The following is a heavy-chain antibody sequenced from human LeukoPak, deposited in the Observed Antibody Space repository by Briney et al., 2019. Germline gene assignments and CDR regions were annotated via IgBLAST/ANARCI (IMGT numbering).Heavy chain of an antibody. V-gene: IGHV4-34*01. J-gene: IGHJ4*02. Sequence: PSETLSLTCAVYGGSFSGYYWSWIRQPPGKGLEWIGEINHSGSTNYNPSLKSRVTISVDTSKNQFSLKLSSVTAADTAVYYCARRKNLYYDYVWGSYRGQHLDYWGQGTLVTVSS. CDR1: GGSFSGYY. CDR3: ARRKNLYYDYVWGSYRGQHLDY. D-gene: IGHD3-16*02. CDR2: INHSGST.